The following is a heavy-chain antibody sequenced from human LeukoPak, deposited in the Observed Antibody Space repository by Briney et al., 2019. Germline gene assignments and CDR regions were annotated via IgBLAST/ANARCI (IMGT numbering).Heavy chain of an antibody. CDR2: IYTSGGT. CDR3: GRSKPYGSTWHTDY. CDR1: GYSISSAT. J-gene: IGHJ4*02. Sequence: SETLSLTCTVSGYSISSATWSWIRQPAGGGLEWIGRIYTSGGTNYNPSLKSRVTMSVDTSKNQFSLKPSPVTAADTAVYYCGRSKPYGSTWHTDYWGQGALVTVSP. D-gene: IGHD1-26*01. V-gene: IGHV4-4*07.